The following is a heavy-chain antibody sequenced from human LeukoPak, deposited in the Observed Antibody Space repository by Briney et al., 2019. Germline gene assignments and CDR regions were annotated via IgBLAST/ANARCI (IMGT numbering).Heavy chain of an antibody. J-gene: IGHJ4*02. V-gene: IGHV4-34*01. CDR1: GGSLSGYY. CDR2: INHSGST. CDR3: ARKGYDFWSGYHYYFDY. D-gene: IGHD3-3*01. Sequence: SETLSLTCAVYGGSLSGYYWSWIRQPPGKGLEWIGEINHSGSTNYNPSLKSRVTISVDTSKNQFSLKLSSVTAADTAVYYCARKGYDFWSGYHYYFDYWGQGTLVTVSS.